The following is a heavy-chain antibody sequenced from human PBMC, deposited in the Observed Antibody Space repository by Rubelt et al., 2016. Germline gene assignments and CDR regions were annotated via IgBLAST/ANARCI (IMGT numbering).Heavy chain of an antibody. Sequence: GSGGSTYYADSVKGRFTISRDNSKNTLYLQMNSLRAEDTAVYYCARDFVPGIAARPLFYYGMDVWGQGTTVTVSS. J-gene: IGHJ6*02. D-gene: IGHD6-6*01. CDR3: ARDFVPGIAARPLFYYGMDV. V-gene: IGHV3-23*01. CDR2: GSGGST.